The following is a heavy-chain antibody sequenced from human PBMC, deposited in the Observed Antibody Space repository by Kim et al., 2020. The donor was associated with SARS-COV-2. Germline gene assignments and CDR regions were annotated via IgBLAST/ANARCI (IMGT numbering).Heavy chain of an antibody. J-gene: IGHJ4*02. CDR1: GDSVSSNSAT. Sequence: SQTLSLTCAISGDSVSSNSATWNWIRQSPSRGLDWLGRTYYRSKWYNDYAVSVKSRITINPDTSKNQFSLQLNSVTPEDTAVYFCARGHSSNNRGFPNWGQGTLVTVSS. V-gene: IGHV6-1*01. CDR3: ARGHSSNNRGFPN. D-gene: IGHD6-19*01. CDR2: TYYRSKWYN.